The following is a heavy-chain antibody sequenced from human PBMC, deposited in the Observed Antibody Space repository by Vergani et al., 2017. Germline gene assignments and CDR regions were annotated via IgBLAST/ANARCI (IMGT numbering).Heavy chain of an antibody. Sequence: VQLVESGGGVVQPGRSLRLSCAASGFTFSSYAMHWVRQAPGKGLEWVANIKQDGSEKYYVDSVKGRFTISRDNAKNSLYLQMNSLRAEDTAVYYCARTGFVLMVYAIDSFDYWGQGTLVTVSS. V-gene: IGHV3-7*01. D-gene: IGHD2-8*01. CDR3: ARTGFVLMVYAIDSFDY. CDR1: GFTFSSYA. J-gene: IGHJ4*02. CDR2: IKQDGSEK.